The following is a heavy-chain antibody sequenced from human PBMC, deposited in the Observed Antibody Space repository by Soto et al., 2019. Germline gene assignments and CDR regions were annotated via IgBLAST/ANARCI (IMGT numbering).Heavy chain of an antibody. Sequence: ASVKVSCKASGGTFSSYAISWVRQAPGQGLEWMGGIIPIFGTANYAQKFQGRVTITADESTSTAYMELSSLRSEDTAVYYCATDRCSSTSCYWRGAFDIWGQGTMVTVSS. D-gene: IGHD2-2*01. CDR1: GGTFSSYA. CDR2: IIPIFGTA. J-gene: IGHJ3*02. CDR3: ATDRCSSTSCYWRGAFDI. V-gene: IGHV1-69*13.